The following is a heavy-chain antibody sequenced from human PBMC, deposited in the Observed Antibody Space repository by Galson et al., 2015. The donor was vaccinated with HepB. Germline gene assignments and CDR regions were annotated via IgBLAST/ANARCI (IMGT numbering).Heavy chain of an antibody. CDR3: ARGPYGYCSGGSCYYYYYYMDV. D-gene: IGHD2-15*01. J-gene: IGHJ6*03. Sequence: SVKVSCKASGGTFSSYAISWVRQAPGQGLEWMGGIIPIFGTANYAQKFQGRVTITADESTSTAYMELSSLRSEDTAVYYCARGPYGYCSGGSCYYYYYYMDVWGKGTTVTVSS. V-gene: IGHV1-69*13. CDR2: IIPIFGTA. CDR1: GGTFSSYA.